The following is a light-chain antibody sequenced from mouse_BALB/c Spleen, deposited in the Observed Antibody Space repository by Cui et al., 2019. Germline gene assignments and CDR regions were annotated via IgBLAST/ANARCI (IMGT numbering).Light chain of an antibody. Sequence: DIQMNQSSSSLSASLGDTITITCHASQNINVWLSWYQQKPGNIPKLLIYKASNLHTGVPSRFSGSGSGTGFTLTISSLQPEDIATYYCQQGQSYPLTFGGGTKLEIK. J-gene: IGKJ1*01. CDR2: KAS. V-gene: IGKV10-94*01. CDR1: QNINVW. CDR3: QQGQSYPLT.